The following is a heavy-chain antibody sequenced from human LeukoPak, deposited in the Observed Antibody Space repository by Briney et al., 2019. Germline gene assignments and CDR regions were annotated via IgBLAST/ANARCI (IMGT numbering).Heavy chain of an antibody. CDR1: EFTFSSYG. V-gene: IGHV3-23*01. CDR2: IGGSGAST. CDR3: AKDQRRAGQGFLVY. J-gene: IGHJ4*02. Sequence: GGSLRLSCAASEFTFSSYGMSWVRQAPGKGLEWVSAIGGSGASTYYADSVKGRFTISRDNSKNTLYLQMNSLRAEDTAVYYCAKDQRRAGQGFLVYWGQGTLVTVSS. D-gene: IGHD3-3*01.